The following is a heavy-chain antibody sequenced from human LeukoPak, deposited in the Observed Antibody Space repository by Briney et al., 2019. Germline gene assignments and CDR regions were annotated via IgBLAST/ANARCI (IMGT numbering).Heavy chain of an antibody. CDR2: ISSSGSYT. D-gene: IGHD4-17*01. V-gene: IGHV3-11*06. Sequence: PGGSLRLSCAASGFTFSDYYMTWIRQAPGKGLGWVSFISSSGSYTMSAASVKGRFTISRDNAKNSLFLQMNSLRAEDTAVYYCAKSPGIGTYGDRSTAVDYWGQGTLVTVSS. CDR3: AKSPGIGTYGDRSTAVDY. CDR1: GFTFSDYY. J-gene: IGHJ4*02.